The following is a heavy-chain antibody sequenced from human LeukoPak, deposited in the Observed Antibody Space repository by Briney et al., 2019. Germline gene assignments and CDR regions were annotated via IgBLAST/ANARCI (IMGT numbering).Heavy chain of an antibody. V-gene: IGHV3-7*01. CDR1: GFTFSSYW. J-gene: IGHJ4*02. D-gene: IGHD3-22*01. CDR2: IKQDGSEK. Sequence: GGSLRLSCAASGFTFSSYWMSWVRQAPGKGLEWVANIKQDGSEKYYVDSVKGRFTISRDNAKNSLYLQMSSLRAEDTAVYYCARDPNDSGGYYAHLDYWGRGTRVTVSS. CDR3: ARDPNDSGGYYAHLDY.